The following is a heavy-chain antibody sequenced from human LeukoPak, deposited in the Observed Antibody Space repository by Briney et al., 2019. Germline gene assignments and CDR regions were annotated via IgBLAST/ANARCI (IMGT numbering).Heavy chain of an antibody. CDR2: IYYSGST. J-gene: IGHJ5*02. CDR1: GGSISSGDYY. Sequence: SEPLSLTCTVSGGSISSGDYYWSWIRQPPGQGLAWIGYIYYSGSTYYNPSLKSRVTISVDTSKNQFSPKLSSVTAADTAVYYCARDACSRTSCFNWFDPWGQGTLVTVSS. D-gene: IGHD2-2*01. CDR3: ARDACSRTSCFNWFDP. V-gene: IGHV4-30-4*01.